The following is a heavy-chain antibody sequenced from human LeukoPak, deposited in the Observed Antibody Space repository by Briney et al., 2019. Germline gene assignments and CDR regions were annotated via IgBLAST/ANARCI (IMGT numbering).Heavy chain of an antibody. D-gene: IGHD4-17*01. J-gene: IGHJ6*03. Sequence: GASVKVSCKASGGTFSSYAISWVRQAPGQGLEWMGGIIPIFGTANYAQKFQGRVTITADKSTSTAYMELSSLRSEDTAVYYCASHDYGDHYYYYYMDAWGKGTTVTVSS. CDR3: ASHDYGDHYYYYYMDA. CDR1: GGTFSSYA. V-gene: IGHV1-69*06. CDR2: IIPIFGTA.